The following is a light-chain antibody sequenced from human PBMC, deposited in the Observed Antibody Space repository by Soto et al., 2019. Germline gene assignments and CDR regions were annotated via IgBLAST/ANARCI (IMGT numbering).Light chain of an antibody. Sequence: EIVLTQSPGTLSLSPGERATLSCRASQSVSSSYLAWYQQKPGQAPRLLIYGPSSRATGIPDRFSGSGSGTDFTLTIIRLEPEDFAVYYCQQYGSSPPYTFGQGTKLEIK. CDR1: QSVSSSY. J-gene: IGKJ2*01. V-gene: IGKV3-20*01. CDR3: QQYGSSPPYT. CDR2: GPS.